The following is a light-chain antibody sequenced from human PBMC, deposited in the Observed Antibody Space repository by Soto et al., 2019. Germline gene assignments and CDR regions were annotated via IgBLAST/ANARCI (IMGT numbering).Light chain of an antibody. CDR3: QSYYSSRSAHVV. CDR1: SSNIGPGYD. J-gene: IGLJ2*01. CDR2: GNS. Sequence: QSVLTQPPSVSGAPGQRVTISCTGSSSNIGPGYDVPWYQQLPGTAPKLLIYGNSNRPSGVPDRFSGSKSGTSASLAITGLQAEDEAEYYCQSYYSSRSAHVVFGGGTKLTVL. V-gene: IGLV1-40*01.